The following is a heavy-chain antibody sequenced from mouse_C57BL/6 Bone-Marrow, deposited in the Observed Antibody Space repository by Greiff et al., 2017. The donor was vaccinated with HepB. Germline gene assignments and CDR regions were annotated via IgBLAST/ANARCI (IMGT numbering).Heavy chain of an antibody. V-gene: IGHV1-61*01. CDR1: GYTFTSYW. CDR3: AVYYGRGGFAG. D-gene: IGHD2-1*01. J-gene: IGHJ3*01. Sequence: VQLQQPGAELVRPGSSVKLSCKASGYTFTSYWMDWVKQRPGQGLEWIGNIYPSDSETHYNQKFKDKATLTVDKSSSTAYMQLSSLTSEDSAVYDCAVYYGRGGFAGWGQGTLVTVSA. CDR2: IYPSDSET.